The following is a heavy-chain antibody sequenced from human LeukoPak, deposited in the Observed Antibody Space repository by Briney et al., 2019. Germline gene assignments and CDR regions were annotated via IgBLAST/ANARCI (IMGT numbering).Heavy chain of an antibody. D-gene: IGHD3-10*01. CDR1: GFTFSDYY. CDR3: ARDFPGASYYFDY. Sequence: PGGSLRLSCAASGFTFSDYYMNWIRQAPGKGLEWVSYISSSGSTINYADSVKGRFTISRDNAKNSLYLQMNSLRVDDTAVYYRARDFPGASYYFDYWGQGTLVTVFS. J-gene: IGHJ4*02. V-gene: IGHV3-11*01. CDR2: ISSSGSTI.